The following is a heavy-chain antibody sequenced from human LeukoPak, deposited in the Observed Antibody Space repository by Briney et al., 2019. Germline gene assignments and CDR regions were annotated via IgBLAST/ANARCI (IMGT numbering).Heavy chain of an antibody. Sequence: GASVKVSCKASGYTFTGYFMHWVRQAPGQGLEWMGQIIPNSGGSNFAQNFQGRVTMTRDASISTTYMELSSLRSDDTAVYYCARGSYSGYDIDYWGQGTLVTVSS. D-gene: IGHD5-12*01. CDR2: IIPNSGGS. CDR3: ARGSYSGYDIDY. CDR1: GYTFTGYF. J-gene: IGHJ4*02. V-gene: IGHV1-2*06.